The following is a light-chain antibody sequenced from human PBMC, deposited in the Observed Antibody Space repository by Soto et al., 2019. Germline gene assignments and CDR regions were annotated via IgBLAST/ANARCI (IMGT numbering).Light chain of an antibody. J-gene: IGLJ1*01. CDR1: SSDVGGYNY. V-gene: IGLV2-8*01. Sequence: QSALTQPASVSGSPRQSITISCTGASSDVGGYNYVSWYQQHPGKAPKLMIYEVNKRPSGVPDRFSGSKSGNTASLTVSGLQAEDEGDYYCQSYDSSLSGYVFGTGTKVTVL. CDR2: EVN. CDR3: QSYDSSLSGYV.